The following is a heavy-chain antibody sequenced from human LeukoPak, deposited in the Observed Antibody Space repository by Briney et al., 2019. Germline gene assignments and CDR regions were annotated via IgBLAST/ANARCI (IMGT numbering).Heavy chain of an antibody. CDR3: ARAPTEMIFDY. D-gene: IGHD3-16*01. CDR2: IWYDGSNK. J-gene: IGHJ4*02. Sequence: GRSLRLSCAASGFTFSSYGMHWVRQAPGKGLEWVAVIWYDGSNKYYADSVKGRFTISRDNSKNTLYLQMNSLRAEDTAVYYCARAPTEMIFDYWGQGTLVTVSS. V-gene: IGHV3-33*01. CDR1: GFTFSSYG.